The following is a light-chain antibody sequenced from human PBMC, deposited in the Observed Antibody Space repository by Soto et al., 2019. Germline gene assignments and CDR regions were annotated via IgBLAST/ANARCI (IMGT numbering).Light chain of an antibody. CDR3: QQYRDSWT. Sequence: EIVLTQSPGTLSLSPGERATLSCRASQSFSNNFLAWYQQKPGQATRLLIYGASSRATGIPDRFSGSGSGTDVTLTIIRLEPEDFAVYYCQQYRDSWTFGQGTTVEIK. CDR1: QSFSNNF. V-gene: IGKV3-20*01. CDR2: GAS. J-gene: IGKJ1*01.